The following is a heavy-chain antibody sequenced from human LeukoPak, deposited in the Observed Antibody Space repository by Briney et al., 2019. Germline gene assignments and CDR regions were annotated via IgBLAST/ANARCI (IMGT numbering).Heavy chain of an antibody. CDR2: ISAYNGNT. V-gene: IGHV1-18*01. J-gene: IGHJ5*02. D-gene: IGHD2-2*01. Sequence: ASVKVSCTASGYTFTSYGISWVRQAPGQGLEWMGWISAYNGNTNYAQKLQGRVTMTTDTSTSTAYMELRSLRSDDTAVYYCARDCSSTSCPYNWFDPWGQGTLVTVSS. CDR1: GYTFTSYG. CDR3: ARDCSSTSCPYNWFDP.